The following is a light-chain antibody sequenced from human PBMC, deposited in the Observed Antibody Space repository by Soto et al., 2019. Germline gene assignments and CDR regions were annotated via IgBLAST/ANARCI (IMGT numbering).Light chain of an antibody. CDR3: QQYNTYPLT. CDR1: QTISNW. V-gene: IGKV1-5*01. J-gene: IGKJ4*01. Sequence: DIQMTQSPSTLSASVGDRVTITCRASQTISNWLAWYQQKPGKAPKVLIFDASTLDGGVPSRFSGRRSGTDFTPTISSLQPSDFATYYCQQYNTYPLTFGGGTKVEI. CDR2: DAS.